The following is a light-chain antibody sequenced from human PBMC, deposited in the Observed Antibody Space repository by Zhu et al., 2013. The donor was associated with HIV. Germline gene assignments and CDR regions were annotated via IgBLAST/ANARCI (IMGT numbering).Light chain of an antibody. V-gene: IGLV2-14*01. CDR3: SSYTSSGTHV. J-gene: IGLJ1*01. Sequence: QSALTQPAPVSGSPGQSITISCTGTSSDVGGYNYVSWYQQYPGKAPKLMIYEVSNRPSGVSNRFSGSKSGNTASLTISGPQAEDEADYYCSSYTSSGTHVFGTGTKVTVL. CDR1: SSDVGGYNY. CDR2: EVS.